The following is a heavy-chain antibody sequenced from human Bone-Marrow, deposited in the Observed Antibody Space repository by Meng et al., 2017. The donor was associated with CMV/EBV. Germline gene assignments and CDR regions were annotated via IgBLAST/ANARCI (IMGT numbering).Heavy chain of an antibody. D-gene: IGHD4-11*01. CDR1: GYTFTGYH. Sequence: ASAKVSCKASGYTFTGYHLHWVRQAPGHGLEWMGWIDPNRGVTNYAQKFQGRVTMTADTSISTAYMELSRLRSDDTVVYYCARERPADYTTNSRHGYYFDYWGQGTLVTVSS. CDR3: ARERPADYTTNSRHGYYFDY. CDR2: IDPNRGVT. V-gene: IGHV1-2*02. J-gene: IGHJ4*02.